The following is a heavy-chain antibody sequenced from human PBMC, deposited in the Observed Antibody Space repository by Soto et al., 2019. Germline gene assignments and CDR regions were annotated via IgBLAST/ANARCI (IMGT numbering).Heavy chain of an antibody. CDR3: AKEKGSGYYYFDL. D-gene: IGHD3-22*01. V-gene: IGHV3-30*18. CDR2: ISYDGSNK. Sequence: PCKGLEWVALISYDGSNKYYADSVKGRFTISRDNSKNTLYLQMNSLRAEDTAVYYCAKEKGSGYYYFDLWGRGTLVTVSS. J-gene: IGHJ2*01.